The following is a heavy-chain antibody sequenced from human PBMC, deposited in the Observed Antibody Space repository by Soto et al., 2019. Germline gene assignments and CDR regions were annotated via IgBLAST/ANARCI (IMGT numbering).Heavy chain of an antibody. J-gene: IGHJ4*02. CDR1: GFTFSSYG. D-gene: IGHD6-13*01. Sequence: QVQLVESGGGVVQPGRSLRLSCAASGFTFSSYGMHWVRHAPGKGLEWVALISNDGSKKYYADSVKGRFTISRDNSRNTLYLQMDSLRAEDTAVFYCAKDPSYSSNLRNFFDCWGQGSLVTVSS. CDR2: ISNDGSKK. CDR3: AKDPSYSSNLRNFFDC. V-gene: IGHV3-30*18.